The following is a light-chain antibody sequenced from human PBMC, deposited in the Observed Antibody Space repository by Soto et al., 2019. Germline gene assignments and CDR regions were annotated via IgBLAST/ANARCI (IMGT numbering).Light chain of an antibody. J-gene: IGLJ2*01. V-gene: IGLV1-47*01. CDR2: RND. CDR3: AAWDNDLSGVI. Sequence: QSVLTQPPSASGTPGQRIIIACSGSYSNIGTNYVYWYQHLSGAAPKLLIYRNDQRPLGVPDRFSGSKSGTSVSLAISGLRSEDEADYYCAAWDNDLSGVIFGGGTKVTVL. CDR1: YSNIGTNY.